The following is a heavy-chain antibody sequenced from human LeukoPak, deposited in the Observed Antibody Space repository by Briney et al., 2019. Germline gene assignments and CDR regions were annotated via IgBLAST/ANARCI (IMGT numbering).Heavy chain of an antibody. CDR1: GDSISNSHW. Sequence: SGTLSLTCTVSGDSISNSHWWAWVRQPPGKGLEWIGEIYHSGSTNYSPSLRSRVTISADPSKNQFSLKLNSVTAADTAVYYCARDHSSSPLYYYYYMDVWGKGTTVTVSS. D-gene: IGHD6-6*01. CDR3: ARDHSSSPLYYYYYMDV. V-gene: IGHV4-4*02. CDR2: IYHSGST. J-gene: IGHJ6*03.